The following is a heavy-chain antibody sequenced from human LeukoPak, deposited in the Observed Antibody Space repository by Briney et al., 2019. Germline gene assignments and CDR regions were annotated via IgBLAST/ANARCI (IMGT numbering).Heavy chain of an antibody. CDR3: ASRPFETTVVPWDFY. J-gene: IGHJ4*02. Sequence: GESLKISCKGSGYNFKTYWVAWVRHLPGKGLEWMGIIRPMNSDVRYSPSFQGQVAISADRSINTAYLQWSSLTASDTAMYYCASRPFETTVVPWDFYWGQGTQVTVSS. CDR1: GYNFKTYW. CDR2: IRPMNSDV. D-gene: IGHD4-17*01. V-gene: IGHV5-51*01.